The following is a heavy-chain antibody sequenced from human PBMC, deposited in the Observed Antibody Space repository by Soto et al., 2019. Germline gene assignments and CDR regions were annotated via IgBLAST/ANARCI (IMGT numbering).Heavy chain of an antibody. J-gene: IGHJ4*02. Sequence: QVQLVESGGGVVQPGRFLRVSCAASGITFSSYAMHWVRQAPGKGLEWVAVISYDGSNKYYADSVKGRFTISRDNSKNTLYLQMNSLRAEDTAVYYCARDRIYSSSWYDYWGQVTLVTVSS. V-gene: IGHV3-30-3*01. CDR3: ARDRIYSSSWYDY. D-gene: IGHD6-13*01. CDR1: GITFSSYA. CDR2: ISYDGSNK.